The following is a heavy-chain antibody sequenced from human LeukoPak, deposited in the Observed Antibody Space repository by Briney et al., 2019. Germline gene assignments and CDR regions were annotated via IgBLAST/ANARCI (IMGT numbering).Heavy chain of an antibody. CDR2: IYPGDSDT. D-gene: IGHD1-26*01. J-gene: IGHJ4*02. CDR3: ARQSGSYRSGIDY. Sequence: GESLKISCKGFGYSFTSYWIAWVRQMPGKGLEWMGTIYPGDSDTRYSPSFQGQVTISADKSITTAYLQWSSLKASDTAMYYCARQSGSYRSGIDYWGQGTLVTVSS. V-gene: IGHV5-51*01. CDR1: GYSFTSYW.